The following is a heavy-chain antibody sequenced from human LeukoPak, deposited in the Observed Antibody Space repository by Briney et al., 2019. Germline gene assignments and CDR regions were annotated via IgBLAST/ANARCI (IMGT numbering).Heavy chain of an antibody. D-gene: IGHD6-13*01. CDR3: ARDLPPLAAAGTYYYGMDV. J-gene: IGHJ6*02. CDR2: INPSAGTT. V-gene: IGHV1-46*01. CDR1: GYTFTSYY. Sequence: ASVKVSCKASGYTFTSYYMHWVRQAPGQGLEWMGLINPSAGTTTYAQKLQGRVTMTTDTSTSTAYMELRSLRSDDTAVYYCARDLPPLAAAGTYYYGMDVWGQGTTVTVSS.